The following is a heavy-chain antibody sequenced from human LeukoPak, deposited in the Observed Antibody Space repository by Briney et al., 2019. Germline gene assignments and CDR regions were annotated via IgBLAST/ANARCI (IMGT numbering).Heavy chain of an antibody. CDR3: ARGPRREFYYDSSGYRNWFDP. Sequence: GGSLRLSCAASGFTFTNAWMHWVRQAPGKGLEWVGRIKSKTDGGTTDYADSVKGRFTISRDNSKNTLYLQMNSLRAEDTAVYYCARGPRREFYYDSSGYRNWFDPWGQGTLVTVSS. D-gene: IGHD3-22*01. CDR2: IKSKTDGGTT. V-gene: IGHV3-15*07. J-gene: IGHJ5*02. CDR1: GFTFTNAW.